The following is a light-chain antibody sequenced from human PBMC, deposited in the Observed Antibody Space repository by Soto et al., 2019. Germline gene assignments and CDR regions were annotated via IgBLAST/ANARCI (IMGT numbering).Light chain of an antibody. V-gene: IGKV3-11*01. J-gene: IGKJ5*01. Sequence: EIVLTQSPATLSLSPGERATLSCRASQSVSSYLAWYQQKPGQAPRLLIYDASNRATGIPARFSGSGSGTDFTLTISSLEPEDCAVYYCQQRSNWPITFGRGTRLEIK. CDR1: QSVSSY. CDR3: QQRSNWPIT. CDR2: DAS.